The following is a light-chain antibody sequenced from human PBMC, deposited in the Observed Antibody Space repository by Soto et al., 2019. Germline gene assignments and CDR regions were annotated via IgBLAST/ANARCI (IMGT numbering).Light chain of an antibody. CDR2: AAS. CDR3: QKYDGAPLT. Sequence: DIPMTQSPSSLSASVGDRVTITCRAGQAINIYLAWYQQKPGKVPKLLISAASTLQSGVPSRLSGSGSGTDFTLTISSLQSEDVATYYCQKYDGAPLTFGGGTKVEIK. J-gene: IGKJ4*01. CDR1: QAINIY. V-gene: IGKV1-27*01.